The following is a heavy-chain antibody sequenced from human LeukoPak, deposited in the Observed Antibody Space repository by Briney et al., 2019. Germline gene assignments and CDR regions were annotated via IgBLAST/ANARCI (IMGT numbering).Heavy chain of an antibody. J-gene: IGHJ3*02. D-gene: IGHD6-13*01. CDR1: GGSISSGSYY. CDR2: IHTSGST. CDR3: ARVSSWYDDAFDI. Sequence: SSETLSLTCTVSGGSISSGSYYWSWIRQPAGKGLEWIGRIHTSGSTNYNPSLKSRVTISVDTSKNQFSLKLSSVTAADTAVYYCARVSSWYDDAFDIWGQGTMVTVSS. V-gene: IGHV4-61*02.